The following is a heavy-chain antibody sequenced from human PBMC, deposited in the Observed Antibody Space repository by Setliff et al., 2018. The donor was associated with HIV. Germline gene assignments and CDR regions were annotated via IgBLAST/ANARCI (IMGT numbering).Heavy chain of an antibody. CDR2: VIPILGIA. D-gene: IGHD3-22*01. CDR3: ASTTYYYDSSGHPPGWFDP. CDR1: GGTFSSYT. V-gene: IGHV1-69*02. Sequence: SVKVSCKASGGTFSSYTISWVRQAPGQGLEWMGRVIPILGIANNAQKFQGRVTMTADKSTSTAYMELSSLRSGDTAVYYCASTTYYYDSSGHPPGWFDPWGQGTLVTVSS. J-gene: IGHJ5*02.